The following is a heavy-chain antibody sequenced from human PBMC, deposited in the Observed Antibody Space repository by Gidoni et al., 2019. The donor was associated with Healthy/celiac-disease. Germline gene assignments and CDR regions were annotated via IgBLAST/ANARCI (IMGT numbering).Heavy chain of an antibody. J-gene: IGHJ4*02. CDR2: INAGNGNT. Sequence: QVQLVQSGAEVKKPGASVKVSCKASGYTFTSYAMHWVRQAPGQRLEWMGWINAGNGNTKYSQKFQGRVTITRDTSASTAYMELSSLRSEDTAVYYCASPATGGYSYGSTFFDYWGQGTLVTVSS. V-gene: IGHV1-3*01. D-gene: IGHD5-18*01. CDR1: GYTFTSYA. CDR3: ASPATGGYSYGSTFFDY.